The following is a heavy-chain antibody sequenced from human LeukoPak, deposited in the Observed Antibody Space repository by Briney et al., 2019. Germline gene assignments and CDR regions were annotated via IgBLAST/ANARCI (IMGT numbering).Heavy chain of an antibody. CDR1: GFTFSSYW. V-gene: IGHV3-74*01. Sequence: GGSLRLSCAASGFTFSSYWMHWVRQAPGKGLVWVSRINSDGRSTTYADSVKGRFNISRDNAKNSLYLQMHSLRDEDTALYYCARANYGSGSYYVDYWGQGTLVTVSS. J-gene: IGHJ4*02. D-gene: IGHD3-10*01. CDR2: INSDGRST. CDR3: ARANYGSGSYYVDY.